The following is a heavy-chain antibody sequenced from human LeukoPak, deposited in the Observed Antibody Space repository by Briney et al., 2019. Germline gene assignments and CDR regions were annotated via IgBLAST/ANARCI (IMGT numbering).Heavy chain of an antibody. J-gene: IGHJ6*02. CDR1: GFTFTSYA. CDR3: ARGLGGFGGFYYYNMDV. D-gene: IGHD3-10*01. CDR2: ISGSGGST. Sequence: GGSLRLSCAASGFTFTSYAMIWVRQAPGQGLEWVSAISGSGGSTYYADSVKGRFTISRDNSKNTLYMQMNSLRAEDTAVYYCARGLGGFGGFYYYNMDVWGQGTTVTVSS. V-gene: IGHV3-23*01.